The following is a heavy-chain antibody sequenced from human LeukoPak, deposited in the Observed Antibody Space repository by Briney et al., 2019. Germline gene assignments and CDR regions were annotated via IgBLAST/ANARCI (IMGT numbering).Heavy chain of an antibody. D-gene: IGHD6-6*01. V-gene: IGHV3-23*01. CDR1: GFIFSSYA. J-gene: IGHJ4*02. Sequence: QPGGSLRLSCAASGFIFSSYAMSWVRQAPRKGLEWVSAISGSGGSTYYADSVKGQFTISRDNSKNTLYLQMNSLRAEDTAVYYCAKGPSSSSLDYWGQGTLVTVSS. CDR3: AKGPSSSSLDY. CDR2: ISGSGGST.